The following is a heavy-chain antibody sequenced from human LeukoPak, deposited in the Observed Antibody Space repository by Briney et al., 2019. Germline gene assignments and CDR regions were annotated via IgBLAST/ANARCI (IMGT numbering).Heavy chain of an antibody. CDR2: FDPEDGET. D-gene: IGHD6-19*01. V-gene: IGHV1-24*01. J-gene: IGHJ4*02. Sequence: ASVKVSCKVSGYTLTELSMHWVRQAPGKGLEWMGGFDPEDGETIYAQKFQGRVTMTEDTFTDTAYMELSSLRSEDTAVYYCATYSYSSGVLYFDYWGQGTLVTVSS. CDR3: ATYSYSSGVLYFDY. CDR1: GYTLTELS.